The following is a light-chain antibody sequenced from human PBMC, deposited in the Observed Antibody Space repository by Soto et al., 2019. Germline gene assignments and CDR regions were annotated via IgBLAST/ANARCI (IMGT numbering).Light chain of an antibody. CDR3: AAWDDSLNGYV. J-gene: IGLJ1*01. CDR2: SND. CDR1: NSNIGSNT. V-gene: IGLV1-44*01. Sequence: QAVVTQPPSASGTPGQRVTISCSGSNSNIGSNTVNWYQQVPGTAPKLLIYSNDQRPSGVPDRFSGSKSGTSVFLAISGLQSEDEADYYCAAWDDSLNGYVFGTGTKVTVL.